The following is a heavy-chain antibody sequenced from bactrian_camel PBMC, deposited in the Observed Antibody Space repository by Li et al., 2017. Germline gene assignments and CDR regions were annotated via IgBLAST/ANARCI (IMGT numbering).Heavy chain of an antibody. Sequence: VQLVESGGGSVESGGSLRLSCVVSGSTYNTRCMAWFREVPGNVREGVAGISTDDGTTYYADSVKGRFTISQDGAKNTVYLQMNSLKAEDTAAYSCAAFGGGDCPISGYEGQGTQVTVS. V-gene: IGHV3S1*01. J-gene: IGHJ4*01. CDR1: GSTYNTRC. CDR2: ISTDDGTT. D-gene: IGHD2*01.